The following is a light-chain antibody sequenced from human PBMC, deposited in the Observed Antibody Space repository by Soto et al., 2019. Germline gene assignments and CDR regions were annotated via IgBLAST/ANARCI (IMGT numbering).Light chain of an antibody. CDR2: DVS. Sequence: QSVLTQSASVSGSPGQSITISCTGSSSDIGNYNFVSWYRQHPGTAPKLLIYDVSNRPSGVSDRFSGSKSGNSASLTISGLQAEDEAEYYCSSYTSSSSVLFGGGTKVTVL. CDR3: SSYTSSSSVL. V-gene: IGLV2-14*03. CDR1: SSDIGNYNF. J-gene: IGLJ2*01.